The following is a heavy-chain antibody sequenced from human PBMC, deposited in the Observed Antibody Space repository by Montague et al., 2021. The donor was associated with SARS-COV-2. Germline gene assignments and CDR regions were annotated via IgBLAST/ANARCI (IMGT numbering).Heavy chain of an antibody. V-gene: IGHV4-38-2*01. J-gene: IGHJ4*02. CDR1: GFSISSGFY. CDR2: VYHSGYT. D-gene: IGHD5-12*01. CDR3: ARRGYTGSDYFDY. Sequence: SETLSLTCSVSGFSISSGFYWAWIRQSPGKGPEWIGTVYHSGYTHYNPSLKGRVTVSIDTSKNQFSLTVTSLTAAATAVYFCARRGYTGSDYFDYWGQGTLVTVSS.